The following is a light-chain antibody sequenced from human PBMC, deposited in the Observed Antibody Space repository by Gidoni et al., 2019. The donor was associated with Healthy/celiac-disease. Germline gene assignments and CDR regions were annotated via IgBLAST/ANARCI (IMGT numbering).Light chain of an antibody. Sequence: IVTTPSPLPPPVTPGELASISCRSSQSILHSNGYNYLDWYLQKPGQSPQLLIYLGSNRAAGGPDRCSGSGSGTDYTLKISRGEAEDVGVDYCMQALQTPAFGGGTKVEIK. CDR1: QSILHSNGYNY. J-gene: IGKJ4*01. CDR3: MQALQTPA. V-gene: IGKV2-28*01. CDR2: LGS.